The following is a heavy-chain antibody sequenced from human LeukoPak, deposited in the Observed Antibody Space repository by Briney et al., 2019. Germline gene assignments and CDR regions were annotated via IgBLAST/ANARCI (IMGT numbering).Heavy chain of an antibody. CDR1: DYSISSHNY. D-gene: IGHD3-22*01. CDR3: ARNDSSGYFDC. Sequence: SETLSLTCAVSDYSISSHNYWGWIRQPPGKGLEWIGSVYHSGSTHYSPSLKSRVTISVDTSKNQFSLKLSSVTAADTAVYYCARNDSSGYFDCWGQGTLVTVSS. V-gene: IGHV4-38-2*01. J-gene: IGHJ4*02. CDR2: VYHSGST.